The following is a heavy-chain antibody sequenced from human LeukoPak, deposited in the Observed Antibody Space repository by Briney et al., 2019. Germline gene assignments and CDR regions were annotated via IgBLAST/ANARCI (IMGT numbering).Heavy chain of an antibody. D-gene: IGHD6-19*01. J-gene: IGHJ4*02. CDR2: IYYSGST. CDR3: ARQVVAVAGTGYFDY. CDR1: GGSIRSSSYY. Sequence: SETLSLTCTVSGGSIRSSSYYWGWIRQPPGKGLEWVGSIYYSGSTYYNASLKSRGTISVDTSKNQFSLRVNSVTAADTAVYFCARQVVAVAGTGYFDYWGQGTLVTVSS. V-gene: IGHV4-39*01.